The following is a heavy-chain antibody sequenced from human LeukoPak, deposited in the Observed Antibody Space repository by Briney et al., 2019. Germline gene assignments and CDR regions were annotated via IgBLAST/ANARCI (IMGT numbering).Heavy chain of an antibody. CDR3: ARVGAYCTSTSCLDY. V-gene: IGHV3-30-3*01. D-gene: IGHD2-2*01. J-gene: IGHJ4*02. Sequence: GRSLRLSCAASGFTFSSYAMHWVRQAPGKGLEWVAVISYDGSNKYYADSVKGRFTISRDNSKNTLYLQMNSLRAEDTAVYYCARVGAYCTSTSCLDYWGQGTLVTVSS. CDR1: GFTFSSYA. CDR2: ISYDGSNK.